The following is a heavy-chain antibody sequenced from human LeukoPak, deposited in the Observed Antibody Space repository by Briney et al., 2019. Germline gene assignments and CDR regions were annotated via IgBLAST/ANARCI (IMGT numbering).Heavy chain of an antibody. CDR3: ARVRQWLTQYYFDY. Sequence: SETLSLTCTVSGGSLSSYYWSWIRQPPGKGLEWIGYIYYSGSTNYNPSLKSRVTISVDTSKNQFSLKLSSVTAADTAVYYCARVRQWLTQYYFDYWGQGTLVTVSS. V-gene: IGHV4-59*01. D-gene: IGHD6-19*01. CDR1: GGSLSSYY. CDR2: IYYSGST. J-gene: IGHJ4*02.